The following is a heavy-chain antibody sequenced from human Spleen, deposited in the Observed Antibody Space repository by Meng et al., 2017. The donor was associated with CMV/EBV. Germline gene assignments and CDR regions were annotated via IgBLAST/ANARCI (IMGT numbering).Heavy chain of an antibody. J-gene: IGHJ4*02. CDR2: ISYDETNK. Sequence: GESLKISCAASGFTFSAYTMHWVRQAPGKGLEWVAVISYDETNKNYADSVKGRFIISRDNSKNTLYLQMNSLRAEDTAVYYCARDPFDYWGQGTLVTVSS. CDR3: ARDPFDY. CDR1: GFTFSAYT. V-gene: IGHV3-30*04.